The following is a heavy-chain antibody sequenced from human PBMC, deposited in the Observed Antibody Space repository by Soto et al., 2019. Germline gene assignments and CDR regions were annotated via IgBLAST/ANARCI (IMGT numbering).Heavy chain of an antibody. D-gene: IGHD3-3*01. Sequence: PSETLSLTCTVSGGSISSYYWSWIRQPPGKGLEWIGYIYYSGSTNYNPSLKSRVTISVDTSKNQFSLKLSSVTAADTAVYYCARHVGDFWSGYYSDVWGKGTTVTVS. CDR1: GGSISSYY. J-gene: IGHJ6*03. V-gene: IGHV4-59*08. CDR3: ARHVGDFWSGYYSDV. CDR2: IYYSGST.